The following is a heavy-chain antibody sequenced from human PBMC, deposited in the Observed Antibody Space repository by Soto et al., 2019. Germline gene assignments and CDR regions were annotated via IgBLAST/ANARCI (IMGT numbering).Heavy chain of an antibody. D-gene: IGHD2-21*02. CDR2: INSNIGGT. Sequence: QVQLVQSGAEVKKPGASVKVSCEASGYTFTDYYMHWVRQAPGQGLEWMGWINSNIGGTNYAQKFQGRVTMTRHTSITPVYMTLRRLRSDDTAVYYCARDGPSLAYCGGDCYSIDYWGQGTLVTVSS. CDR1: GYTFTDYY. J-gene: IGHJ4*02. V-gene: IGHV1-2*02. CDR3: ARDGPSLAYCGGDCYSIDY.